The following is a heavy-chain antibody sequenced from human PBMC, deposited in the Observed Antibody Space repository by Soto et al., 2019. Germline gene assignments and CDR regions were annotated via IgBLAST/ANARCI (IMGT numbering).Heavy chain of an antibody. D-gene: IGHD2-15*01. V-gene: IGHV3-30-3*01. CDR1: GFTFSSYA. CDR3: AKHGVRYCSSGYLDDFDI. Sequence: GGSLRLSCAASGFTFSSYAMHWVRQAPGKGLEWVAVISYDGGNKYYADSVKGRFTISRDNSKNTLYLQMNSLRAEDTAVYYCAKHGVRYCSSGYLDDFDIWGQGTMVTVSS. CDR2: ISYDGGNK. J-gene: IGHJ3*02.